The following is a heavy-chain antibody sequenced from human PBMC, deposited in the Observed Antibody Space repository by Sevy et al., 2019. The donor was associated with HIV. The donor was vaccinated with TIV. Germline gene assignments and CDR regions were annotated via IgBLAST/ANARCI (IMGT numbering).Heavy chain of an antibody. V-gene: IGHV1-2*06. Sequence: ASVKVSCKASGYTFTGYYMHWVRQAPGQGLEWMGRINPNSGGTNYAQKFQGRVTMTRDTSISTAYMELSRLRSDDTAGDYCARDLEESCSGGSCYRGYYYYGMDVWGQGTTVTVSS. CDR3: ARDLEESCSGGSCYRGYYYYGMDV. J-gene: IGHJ6*02. CDR2: INPNSGGT. D-gene: IGHD2-15*01. CDR1: GYTFTGYY.